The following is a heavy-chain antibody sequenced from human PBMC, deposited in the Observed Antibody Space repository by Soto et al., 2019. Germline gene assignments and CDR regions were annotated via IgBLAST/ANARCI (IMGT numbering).Heavy chain of an antibody. CDR3: AKSGHYYDSSGYHMGAFDI. CDR2: ISGSGGST. V-gene: IGHV3-23*01. Sequence: EVQLLESGGGLVQPGGSLRLSCAASGFTFSSYAMSWVRQAPGKGLEWVSAISGSGGSTYYADSVKGRFTISRDNSKSTLYLQMNSLRAEDTAVYYCAKSGHYYDSSGYHMGAFDIWGQGTMVTVSS. CDR1: GFTFSSYA. D-gene: IGHD3-22*01. J-gene: IGHJ3*02.